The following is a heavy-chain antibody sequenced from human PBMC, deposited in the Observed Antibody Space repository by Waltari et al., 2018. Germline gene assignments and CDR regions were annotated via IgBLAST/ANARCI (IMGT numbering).Heavy chain of an antibody. J-gene: IGHJ3*02. CDR3: TTGPIFGVVIPPDDAFDI. Sequence: GGGLVKPGGSLRLSCAASGFTFSNAWMNWVRQAPGKGLEWVGRIKSKTDGGTTDYAAPVKGRFTISRDDSKNTLYLQMNSLKTEDTAVYYCTTGPIFGVVIPPDDAFDIWGQGTMVTVSS. D-gene: IGHD3-3*01. V-gene: IGHV3-15*07. CDR2: IKSKTDGGTT. CDR1: GFTFSNAW.